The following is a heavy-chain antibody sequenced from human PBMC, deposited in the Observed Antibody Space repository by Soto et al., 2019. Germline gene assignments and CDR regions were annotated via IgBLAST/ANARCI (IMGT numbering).Heavy chain of an antibody. CDR3: AKVGSSITIRRGGDY. J-gene: IGHJ4*02. Sequence: EVQLLESGGGLVQPGGSLRLSCAASGFTFSSYAMSWVRQAPGKGLEWVSAISGSGGSTSYADSVKGRFTISRDNSKNTLYLQINSLRAQDTAVYYCAKVGSSITIRRGGDYWGQGTLVTVCS. CDR1: GFTFSSYA. CDR2: ISGSGGST. V-gene: IGHV3-23*01. D-gene: IGHD3-10*01.